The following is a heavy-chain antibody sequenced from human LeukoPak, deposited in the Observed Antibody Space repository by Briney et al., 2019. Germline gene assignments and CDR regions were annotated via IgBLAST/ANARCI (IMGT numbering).Heavy chain of an antibody. CDR3: ARLAAAGHFDY. CDR2: IYYRGST. D-gene: IGHD6-13*01. CDR1: GGAISSRSHY. Sequence: SETLSLTCSVSGGAISSRSHYWGWIRQPPGKGLEWIGSIYYRGSTHYNPPLESRVTISVDTSKNQFSLKLSSVTAADTAVYFCARLAAAGHFDYWGQGTLVTVSS. V-gene: IGHV4-39*01. J-gene: IGHJ4*02.